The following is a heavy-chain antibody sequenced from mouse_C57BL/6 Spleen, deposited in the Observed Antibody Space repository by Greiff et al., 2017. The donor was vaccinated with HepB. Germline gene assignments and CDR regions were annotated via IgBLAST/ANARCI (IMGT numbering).Heavy chain of an antibody. D-gene: IGHD2-4*01. CDR1: GYAFSSYW. CDR2: IYPGDGDT. V-gene: IGHV1-80*01. CDR3: ARFSGDDYGAWFAY. J-gene: IGHJ3*01. Sequence: VQLQQSGAELVKPGASVKISCKASGYAFSSYWMNWVKQRPGKGLEWIGQIYPGDGDTNYNGTFKGKATLTADKSSSTAYMQLRSLPSEDSAVYFCARFSGDDYGAWFAYWGQGTLVTVSA.